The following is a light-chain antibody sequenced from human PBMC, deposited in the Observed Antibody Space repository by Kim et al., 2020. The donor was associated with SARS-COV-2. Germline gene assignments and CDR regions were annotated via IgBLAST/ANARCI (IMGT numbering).Light chain of an antibody. V-gene: IGKV4-1*01. CDR1: QSVLYCSNNKNY. J-gene: IGKJ2*01. CDR2: WAS. CDR3: QQYYSTSLYT. Sequence: DIVMTQSPDSLAVSLGERATINCKSSQSVLYCSNNKNYLAWYQQKPGQPPKLLIYWASTRESGVPDRFSGSGSGTDFTLTISSLQAEDVAVYYCQQYYSTSLYTFGQGTKLEI.